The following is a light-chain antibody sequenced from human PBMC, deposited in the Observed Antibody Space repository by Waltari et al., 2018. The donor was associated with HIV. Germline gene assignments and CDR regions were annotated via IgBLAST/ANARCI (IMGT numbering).Light chain of an antibody. V-gene: IGLV1-47*01. CDR1: SANIGSNF. CDR2: SND. CDR3: AAWDDSLSGVV. J-gene: IGLJ2*01. Sequence: QSVLTQSPSVSGTPGQRVPIPCSGSSANIGSNFVFWYQQIPRTAPKLLMYSNDERPFGVPDRCSGSKSGTTASLAISGLRPEDEADYYCAAWDDSLSGVVFGGGTKVTVL.